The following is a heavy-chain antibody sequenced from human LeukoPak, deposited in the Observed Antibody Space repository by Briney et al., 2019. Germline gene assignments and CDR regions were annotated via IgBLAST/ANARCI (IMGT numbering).Heavy chain of an antibody. CDR2: VYQSGTT. Sequence: SETLSLTCTVSSGSISTFYWSWIRQPPRKGLEWIGYVYQSGTTSYNPSLKRRVTISADTSKNQFSLRVTSVTAADTAVYYCARHGGSLGYFDHWGQGTLVTVSS. J-gene: IGHJ4*02. CDR3: ARHGGSLGYFDH. CDR1: SGSISTFY. V-gene: IGHV4-59*08. D-gene: IGHD1-26*01.